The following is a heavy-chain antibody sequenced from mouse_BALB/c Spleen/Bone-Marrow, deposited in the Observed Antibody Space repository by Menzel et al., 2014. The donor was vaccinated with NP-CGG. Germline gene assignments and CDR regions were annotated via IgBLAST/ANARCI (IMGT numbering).Heavy chain of an antibody. CDR2: ISSGSSTI. Sequence: EVQGVESGGGLVQPGGSRKLSCAASGFTFSSFGMHWVRQAPEKGLEWVAYISSGSSTIFYADTVKGRFTISGDNPKNTLFLQMTSLRSEDTAIYYCTRGGNWEDFDYWGQGTTLTVSS. J-gene: IGHJ2*01. CDR1: GFTFSSFG. V-gene: IGHV5-17*02. CDR3: TRGGNWEDFDY. D-gene: IGHD4-1*01.